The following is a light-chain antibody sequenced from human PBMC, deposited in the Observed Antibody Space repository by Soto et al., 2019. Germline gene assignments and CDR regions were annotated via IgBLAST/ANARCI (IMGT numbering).Light chain of an antibody. V-gene: IGLV2-8*01. CDR3: TSFAGINNFVV. J-gene: IGLJ2*01. Sequence: QAVVTQPPSASGSPGQSVTISCTGTSSDVGGYNYVSWYQQHPGKAPKLMIFEVNKRPSGVPDRFSGSKSGNTASLTVSGLQTEDEADYYCTSFAGINNFVVFGGGTKLTVL. CDR1: SSDVGGYNY. CDR2: EVN.